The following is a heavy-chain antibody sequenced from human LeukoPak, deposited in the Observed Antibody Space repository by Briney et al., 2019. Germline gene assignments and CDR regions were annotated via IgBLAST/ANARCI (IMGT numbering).Heavy chain of an antibody. J-gene: IGHJ4*02. CDR2: IYYSGST. D-gene: IGHD1-26*01. V-gene: IGHV4-31*03. CDR1: GGSINSGGYY. CDR3: ARDRAVGATRKFDY. Sequence: SQTLSFTCTVSGGSINSGGYYWSWIRQHPGKGLEWIGYIYYSGSTYYNPSLKSRVSISVDTSKNQFSLKLSSVTAADTAVYYCARDRAVGATRKFDYWGQGTLVTVSS.